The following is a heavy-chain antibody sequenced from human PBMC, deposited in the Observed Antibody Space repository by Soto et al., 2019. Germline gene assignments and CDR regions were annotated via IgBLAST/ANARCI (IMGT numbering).Heavy chain of an antibody. D-gene: IGHD6-25*01. CDR2: VNPNTGLT. J-gene: IGHJ5*02. V-gene: IGHV1-2*02. Sequence: ASVKVSCKASGYTFTAFYMNWVLQAPGQGLEWMGWVNPNTGLTKYAQKFRDRVTMTRDTSINTAYMELSGLTSDDTAVYYCTTLRLDPWGQGTLVTVSS. CDR3: TTLRLDP. CDR1: GYTFTAFY.